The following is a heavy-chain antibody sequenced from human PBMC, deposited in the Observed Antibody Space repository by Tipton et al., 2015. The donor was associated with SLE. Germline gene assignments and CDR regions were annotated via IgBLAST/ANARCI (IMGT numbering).Heavy chain of an antibody. CDR2: INHSGST. J-gene: IGHJ5*02. V-gene: IGHV4-34*01. D-gene: IGHD3-9*01. CDR3: VRDKWGEYYPSTGYFWSFDP. Sequence: TLSLTCAVYGGSFSGYYWSWVRQSPGKGLEWIGEINHSGSTNYNPSLKSRVTISVDTSKNQFSLNLSSLTAADTAVYYCVRDKWGEYYPSTGYFWSFDPWGQGILVTVSS. CDR1: GGSFSGYY.